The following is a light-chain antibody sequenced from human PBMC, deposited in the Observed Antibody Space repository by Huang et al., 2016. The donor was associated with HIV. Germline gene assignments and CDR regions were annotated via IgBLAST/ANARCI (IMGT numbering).Light chain of an antibody. CDR3: QQYDNLPWT. CDR2: GSS. V-gene: IGKV3-20*01. CDR1: QSVSNSY. Sequence: EIVLTQSPGTLSLSPGERATLSCRASQSVSNSYLAWYQRKPGQAPRLLIYGSSTRATGIPDRFSGSGSGTDFTLTINKLETEDFAVYYCQQYDNLPWTFGQGTKVEIK. J-gene: IGKJ1*01.